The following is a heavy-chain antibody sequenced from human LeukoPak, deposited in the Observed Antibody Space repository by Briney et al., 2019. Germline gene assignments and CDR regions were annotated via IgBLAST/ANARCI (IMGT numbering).Heavy chain of an antibody. CDR1: GFTFSSYA. CDR2: ISYDGSNK. V-gene: IGHV3-30*04. Sequence: GGSLRLSCAASGFTFSSYAMHWVRQAPGKGLEWVAVISYDGSNKYYADSVKGRFTISRDNSKNTLYLQMNSLRAEDTAVYYCAKSPHENIVVVTAMAFDYWGQGTLVTVSS. J-gene: IGHJ4*02. CDR3: AKSPHENIVVVTAMAFDY. D-gene: IGHD2-21*02.